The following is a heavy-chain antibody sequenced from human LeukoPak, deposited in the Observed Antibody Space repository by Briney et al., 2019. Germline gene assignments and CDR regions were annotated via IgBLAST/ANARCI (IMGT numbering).Heavy chain of an antibody. CDR1: GFTFRNYG. CDR2: ISYDGSNK. CDR3: AKGKPSSLWPPFDD. V-gene: IGHV3-30*18. Sequence: GGSLRLSCAASGFTFRNYGIHWVRQAPGKGLEWVAVISYDGSNKYYADSVKGRFTISRDNSKNTLYLQMNSLKPEDTAVYYCAKGKPSSLWPPFDDWGQGTLVTVSS. D-gene: IGHD5-18*01. J-gene: IGHJ4*02.